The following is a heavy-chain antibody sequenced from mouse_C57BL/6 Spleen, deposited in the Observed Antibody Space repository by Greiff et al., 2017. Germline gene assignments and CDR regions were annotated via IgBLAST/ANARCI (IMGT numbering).Heavy chain of an antibody. D-gene: IGHD2-1*01. V-gene: IGHV1-7*01. CDR1: GYTFTSYW. CDR3: ARYEGNGGGAMDY. CDR2: INPSSGYT. J-gene: IGHJ4*01. Sequence: QVQLKQSGAELAKPGASVKLSCKASGYTFTSYWMHWVKQRPGQGLEWIGYINPSSGYTKYNQKFKDKATLTADKSSSTAYMQLSSLTYEDSAVXYCARYEGNGGGAMDYWGQGTSVTVSS.